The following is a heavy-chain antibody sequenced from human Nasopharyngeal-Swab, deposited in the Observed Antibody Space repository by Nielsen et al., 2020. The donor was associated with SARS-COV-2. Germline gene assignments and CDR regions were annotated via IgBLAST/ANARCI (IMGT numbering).Heavy chain of an antibody. D-gene: IGHD3-22*01. CDR3: AKDYYDSSGYYYV. CDR1: GFTFGDYA. CDR2: ISGSGGST. J-gene: IGHJ4*02. V-gene: IGHV3-23*01. Sequence: GGSLRLSCTASGFTFGDYAMSWVRQAPGKGLEWVSAISGSGGSTYYADSVKGRFTISRDNSKNTLYLQMNSLRAEDTAVYYCAKDYYDSSGYYYVWGQGTLVTVSS.